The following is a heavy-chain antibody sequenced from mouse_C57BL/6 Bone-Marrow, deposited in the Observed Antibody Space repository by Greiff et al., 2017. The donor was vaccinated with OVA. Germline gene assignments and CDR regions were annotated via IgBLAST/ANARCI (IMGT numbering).Heavy chain of an antibody. Sequence: VHVKQSGPVLVKPGASVKMSCKASGYTFTDYYMNWVKQSHGKSLEWIGVINPYNGGTSYNQKFKGKATLTVDKSSSTAYMELNSLTSEDSAVDYCASGGATGDYFDDWGQGTTLTVSS. D-gene: IGHD3-1*01. J-gene: IGHJ2*01. V-gene: IGHV1-19*01. CDR2: INPYNGGT. CDR1: GYTFTDYY. CDR3: ASGGATGDYFDD.